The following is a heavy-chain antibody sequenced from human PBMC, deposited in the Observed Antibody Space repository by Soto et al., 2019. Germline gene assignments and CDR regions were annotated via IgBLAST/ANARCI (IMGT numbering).Heavy chain of an antibody. V-gene: IGHV1-2*02. CDR1: GYTFTGYY. CDR2: INPNSGGT. J-gene: IGHJ6*02. Sequence: ASVKVSCKASGYTFTGYYMHWVRQAPGQGREWMGWINPNSGGTNYAQKFQGRVTMTRDTSISTAYMELSRLRSDDTALYYCARGTVATIYYYYGIDVWGQGTTVTVSS. D-gene: IGHD5-12*01. CDR3: ARGTVATIYYYYGIDV.